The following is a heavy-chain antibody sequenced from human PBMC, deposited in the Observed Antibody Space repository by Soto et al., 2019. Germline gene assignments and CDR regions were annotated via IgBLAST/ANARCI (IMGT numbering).Heavy chain of an antibody. CDR2: MNPNTGHT. CDR3: SRSMFRGVDTPDF. J-gene: IGHJ4*01. V-gene: IGHV1-8*01. Sequence: QVQMVQSGAEVKKPGASVQVSCNPSGYTFTSYDINWVRQTTGQGLEWVGWMNPNTGHTGYTQKFQGRVTMTRDISICPACMELSRLTSEDTAVYYCSRSMFRGVDTPDFWGHGTLVTVSS. CDR1: GYTFTSYD. D-gene: IGHD3-10*02.